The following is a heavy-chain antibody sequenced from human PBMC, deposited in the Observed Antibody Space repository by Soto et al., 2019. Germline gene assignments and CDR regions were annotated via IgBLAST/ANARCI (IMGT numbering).Heavy chain of an antibody. CDR3: AIPSIPYYYDSSGYYNPLDY. J-gene: IGHJ4*02. D-gene: IGHD3-22*01. CDR2: IYPGDSDT. Sequence: PGESLKISCKGSGYSFTSYWIGWVRQMPGKGLEWMGIIYPGDSDTRYSPSFQGQVTISADKSISTAYLQWSSLKASDTAMYYCAIPSIPYYYDSSGYYNPLDYWGQGTLVTVSS. V-gene: IGHV5-51*01. CDR1: GYSFTSYW.